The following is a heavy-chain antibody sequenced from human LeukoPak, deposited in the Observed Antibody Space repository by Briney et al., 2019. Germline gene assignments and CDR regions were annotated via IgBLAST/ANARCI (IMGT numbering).Heavy chain of an antibody. CDR1: GFTFSNYG. J-gene: IGHJ4*02. Sequence: GGSLRLSCAASGFTFSNYGLNWVRQAPGEGLEWVSYVSPSSTTIYYADSVKGRFTISRDNAKNSLYLQMNSLRAEDTAVYYCARDQDSSGLLDYWGQGTLVTVSS. CDR3: ARDQDSSGLLDY. V-gene: IGHV3-48*01. CDR2: VSPSSTTI. D-gene: IGHD3-22*01.